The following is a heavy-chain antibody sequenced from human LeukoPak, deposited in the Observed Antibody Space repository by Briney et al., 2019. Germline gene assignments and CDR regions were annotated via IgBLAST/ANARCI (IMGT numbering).Heavy chain of an antibody. CDR1: GFTFSSYG. D-gene: IGHD7-27*01. CDR2: IWFDGSNK. Sequence: GGSLRFSCAASGFTFSSYGMHWVRQAPGKGLEWVAVIWFDGSNKYYADSVKGRFTISRDNSKNTLYLQMNSLRAEDTAVYYCARDRDWGCSYCSYWGQGTLVTVSS. V-gene: IGHV3-33*01. J-gene: IGHJ4*02. CDR3: ARDRDWGCSYCSY.